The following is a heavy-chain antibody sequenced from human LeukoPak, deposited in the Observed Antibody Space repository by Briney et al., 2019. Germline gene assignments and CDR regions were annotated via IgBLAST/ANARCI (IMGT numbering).Heavy chain of an antibody. CDR2: IKPDGSEK. J-gene: IGHJ4*02. D-gene: IGHD2-8*02. CDR3: TTNTGDD. CDR1: GFTFSTYG. Sequence: PGGSLRLSCAASGFTFSTYGMHWVRQAPGKGLEWVANIKPDGSEKSYVDSVKGRFTISRDNTKNSLYLEMNSLRVEDTALYYCTTNTGDDWGQGTLVTVSS. V-gene: IGHV3-7*01.